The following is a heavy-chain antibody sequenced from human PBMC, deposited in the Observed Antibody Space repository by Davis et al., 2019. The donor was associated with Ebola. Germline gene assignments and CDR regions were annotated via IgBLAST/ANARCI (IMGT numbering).Heavy chain of an antibody. D-gene: IGHD3-22*01. CDR1: GGSISSYY. CDR2: INYSGST. Sequence: SETLSLTCTVSGGSISSYYWSWIRQPPGKGLEWIGYINYSGSTNNNPSLKSRATISLDTSKNQFSLKLSSVTAADTAIYYCARVHTYYYDSSGYSYVFDYWGQGTLVTVSS. V-gene: IGHV4-59*08. CDR3: ARVHTYYYDSSGYSYVFDY. J-gene: IGHJ4*02.